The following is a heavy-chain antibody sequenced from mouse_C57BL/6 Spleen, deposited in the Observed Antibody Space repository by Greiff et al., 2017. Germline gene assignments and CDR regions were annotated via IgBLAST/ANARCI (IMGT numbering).Heavy chain of an antibody. J-gene: IGHJ2*01. CDR1: GFTFSDYG. Sequence: EVQLQESGGGLVKPGGSLKLSCAASGFTFSDYGMHWVRQAPEKGLEWVAYISSGSSTIYYADTVKGRFTISRDNAKNTLFLQMTSLRSEDTAMYYCARPIYYYGSSFDYWGQGTTLTVSS. CDR2: ISSGSSTI. CDR3: ARPIYYYGSSFDY. D-gene: IGHD1-1*01. V-gene: IGHV5-17*01.